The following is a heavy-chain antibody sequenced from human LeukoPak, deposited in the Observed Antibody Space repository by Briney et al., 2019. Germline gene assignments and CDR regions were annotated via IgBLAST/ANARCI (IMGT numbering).Heavy chain of an antibody. J-gene: IGHJ4*02. V-gene: IGHV1-18*01. D-gene: IGHD2-2*01. CDR3: ARERVCSNTSCYSYDY. Sequence: ASVKVSCKASGYTFTSYGISWVRQAPGQGLEWMGWISAYNGNTNYAQKLQGRVTMTTDTSTSTAYMELRSLRSDDTAVYYCARERVCSNTSCYSYDYWGQGTLVTVSS. CDR2: ISAYNGNT. CDR1: GYTFTSYG.